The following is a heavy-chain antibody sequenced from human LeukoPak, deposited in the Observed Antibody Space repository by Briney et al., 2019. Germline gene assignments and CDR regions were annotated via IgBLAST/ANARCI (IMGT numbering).Heavy chain of an antibody. D-gene: IGHD6-19*01. CDR3: ASSHSGWYWVLGY. V-gene: IGHV1-2*04. J-gene: IGHJ4*02. CDR2: INPNSGGT. Sequence: GSSVKVSCKASGGTFSSYAISWVRQAPGQGLEWMGWINPNSGGTNYAQKFQGWVTMTRDTSISTAYMELSRLRSDDTAVYYCASSHSGWYWVLGYWGQGTLVTVSS. CDR1: GGTFSSYA.